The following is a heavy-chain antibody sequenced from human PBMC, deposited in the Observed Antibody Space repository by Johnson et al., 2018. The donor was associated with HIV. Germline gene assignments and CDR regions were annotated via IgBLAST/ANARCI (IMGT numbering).Heavy chain of an antibody. V-gene: IGHV3-NL1*01. CDR3: ARDYSNPPHAFDI. Sequence: QMLLVESGGGVVQPGRSLRPSCAASGFTFSSYAMHWVRQAPGKGLEWVSVIYSRDTTYYADSVKGRFTISRDNSKNTLYLQMNSLRAEDTAVYYCARDYSNPPHAFDIWGQGTVVTVSS. J-gene: IGHJ3*02. CDR2: IYSRDTT. D-gene: IGHD4-11*01. CDR1: GFTFSSYA.